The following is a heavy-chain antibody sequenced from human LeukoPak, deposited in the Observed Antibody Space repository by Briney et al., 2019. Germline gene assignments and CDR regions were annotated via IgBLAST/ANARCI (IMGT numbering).Heavy chain of an antibody. CDR3: AKDQGYSSSWFDY. D-gene: IGHD6-13*01. CDR2: INGSGGST. Sequence: PGGSLTLSCVASEFTFISYAMSWVRPAPGKGREWVSPINGSGGSTYYADSVNGRFTISRDNSKNTMYMQMNSLRAEDTAVYYCAKDQGYSSSWFDYWGQGTLVTVSS. CDR1: EFTFISYA. J-gene: IGHJ4*02. V-gene: IGHV3-23*01.